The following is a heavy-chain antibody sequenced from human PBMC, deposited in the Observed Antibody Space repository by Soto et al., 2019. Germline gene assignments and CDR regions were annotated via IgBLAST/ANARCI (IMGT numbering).Heavy chain of an antibody. V-gene: IGHV1-69*13. CDR2: IIPIFGTA. D-gene: IGHD3-3*01. Sequence: SVKVSCKASGGTFSSYAISWVRQAPGQGLEWMGGIIPIFGTANYAQKFQGRVTITADESTSTAYMELSSLRSEDTAVYYCARKSVEKSFVVVICIMGNYGIDIWG. CDR3: ARKSVEKSFVVVICIMGNYGIDI. CDR1: GGTFSSYA. J-gene: IGHJ6*02.